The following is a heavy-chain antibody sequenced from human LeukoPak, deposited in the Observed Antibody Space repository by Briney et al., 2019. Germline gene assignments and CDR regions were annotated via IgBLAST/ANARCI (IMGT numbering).Heavy chain of an antibody. CDR1: GGSIRSYY. J-gene: IGHJ4*02. CDR3: ARLGPQYCSSTSCYQFDY. CDR2: IYYSGST. Sequence: SETLSLTCTVSGGSIRSYYWSWIRQPPGKGLEWIGYIYYSGSTNYNPSLKSRVTISVDTSKNQSSLKLTSVTGADTAVYYCARLGPQYCSSTSCYQFDYWGQGTLVTVSS. D-gene: IGHD2-2*01. V-gene: IGHV4-59*08.